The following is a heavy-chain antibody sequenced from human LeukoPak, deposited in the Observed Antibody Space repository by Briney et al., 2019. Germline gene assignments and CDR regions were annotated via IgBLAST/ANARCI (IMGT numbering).Heavy chain of an antibody. V-gene: IGHV3-30*18. D-gene: IGHD4-17*01. CDR3: AKGYDYGDYGDAFDI. Sequence: PGGSLRLSCAASGFTFSSYGMHWVRQAPGKGLEWVAVISYDGSDKYYPDSVKGRFTISRDDSKNTLYLQLNSLRAEDTALYYCAKGYDYGDYGDAFDIWGQGTMVTVSS. CDR1: GFTFSSYG. CDR2: ISYDGSDK. J-gene: IGHJ3*02.